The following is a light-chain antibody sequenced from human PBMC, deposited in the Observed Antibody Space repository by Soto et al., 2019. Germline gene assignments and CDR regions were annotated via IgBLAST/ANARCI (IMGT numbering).Light chain of an antibody. CDR3: TSYAGSNIPVV. V-gene: IGLV2-8*01. J-gene: IGLJ2*01. Sequence: QSALTQPPSASGSPGQSVTISCTGTSSDVGGYNCVSWYQQHPGKAPKLMIYDVTEQPSGVADRFSGSKSGNTASLTVSGLQGEEEADYYCTSYAGSNIPVVFGGGTKLTVL. CDR1: SSDVGGYNC. CDR2: DVT.